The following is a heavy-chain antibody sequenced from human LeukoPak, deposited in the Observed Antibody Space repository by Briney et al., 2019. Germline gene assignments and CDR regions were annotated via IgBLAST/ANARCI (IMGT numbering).Heavy chain of an antibody. CDR1: GFTFSDYY. J-gene: IGHJ6*03. D-gene: IGHD5-18*01. V-gene: IGHV3-15*01. CDR2: IKSKTDGGTT. CDR3: TTTRGYSYGYYYYYMDV. Sequence: GGSLRLSCAASGFTFSDYYMSWIRQAPGKGLEWVGRIKSKTDGGTTDYAAPVKGRFTISRDDSKNTLYLQMNSLKTEDTAVYYCTTTRGYSYGYYYYYMDVWGKGTTVTVSS.